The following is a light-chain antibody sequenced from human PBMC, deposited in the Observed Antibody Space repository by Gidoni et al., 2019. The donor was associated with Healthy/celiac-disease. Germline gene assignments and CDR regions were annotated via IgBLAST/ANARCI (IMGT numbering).Light chain of an antibody. J-gene: IGKJ2*01. CDR1: QSISSW. CDR2: DAA. Sequence: DIQMTQSPSTLSASVGDRVTITCRASQSISSWLAWYQQKQGKAPNLLIYDAASLESGVPSRFSGSGSGTGFTLTISSLQPDDFATYYCQQYNSYPYTFGQGTKLEIK. CDR3: QQYNSYPYT. V-gene: IGKV1-5*01.